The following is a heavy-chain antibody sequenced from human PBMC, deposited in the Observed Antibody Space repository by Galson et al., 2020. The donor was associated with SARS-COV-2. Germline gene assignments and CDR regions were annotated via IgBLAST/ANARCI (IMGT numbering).Heavy chain of an antibody. CDR2: IRSKTDGGTT. Sequence: GGSLRLSCSASGFSFAAYAMSWFRQAPGKGLEWVGFIRSKTDGGTTDYAASVKGRFTISRDDSKNIAYVQMNSLKSEDTAVYYCSRGFTAPFLWGQGTLVTVSS. CDR1: GFSFAAYA. J-gene: IGHJ4*02. CDR3: SRGFTAPFL. D-gene: IGHD2-21*02. V-gene: IGHV3-49*03.